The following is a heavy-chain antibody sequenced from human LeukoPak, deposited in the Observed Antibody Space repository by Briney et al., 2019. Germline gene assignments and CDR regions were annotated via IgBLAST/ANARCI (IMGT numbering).Heavy chain of an antibody. J-gene: IGHJ6*02. CDR2: ISSSSSYI. CDR1: GFTFSSYC. Sequence: GGSLRLSCAASGFTFSSYCMNWVRLAPGKGLEWVSSISSSSSYIYYADSVKGRFTISRDNAKNSPYLRMNSLRAEDTAVYYCARDQTSLLWFGELRLNYYYYGMDVWGQGTTVTVCS. CDR3: ARDQTSLLWFGELRLNYYYYGMDV. D-gene: IGHD3-10*01. V-gene: IGHV3-21*01.